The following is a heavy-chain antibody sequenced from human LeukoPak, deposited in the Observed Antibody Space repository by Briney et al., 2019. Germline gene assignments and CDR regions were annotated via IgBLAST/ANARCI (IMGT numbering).Heavy chain of an antibody. V-gene: IGHV4-30-4*01. CDR1: GGSISSGDYY. CDR3: ARVRSSGYDFDY. J-gene: IGHJ4*02. Sequence: SQTLSLTCTVSGGSISSGDYYWSWIRQPPGKGLXWIGYIYYSGSTYYNPSLKSRVTISVDTSKNQFSLKLSSVTAADTAVYYCARVRSSGYDFDYWGQGTLVTVSS. D-gene: IGHD3-22*01. CDR2: IYYSGST.